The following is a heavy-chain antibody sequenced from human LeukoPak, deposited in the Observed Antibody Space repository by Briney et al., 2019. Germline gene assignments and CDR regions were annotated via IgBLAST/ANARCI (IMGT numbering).Heavy chain of an antibody. D-gene: IGHD4-17*01. V-gene: IGHV3-66*04. CDR2: IYSGGST. Sequence: GGSLRPSCAASGFTVSSNYMSWVRQAPGKGLEWVSVIYSGGSTYYADSVKGRFTISRDNSKDTLYLQMNSLRAEDTAVYYCAKRPSDYGDYVSYFDYWGQGTLVTVSS. J-gene: IGHJ4*02. CDR3: AKRPSDYGDYVSYFDY. CDR1: GFTVSSNY.